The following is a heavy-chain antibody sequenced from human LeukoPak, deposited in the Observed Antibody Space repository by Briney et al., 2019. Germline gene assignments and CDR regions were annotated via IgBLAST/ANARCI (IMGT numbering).Heavy chain of an antibody. Sequence: SETLSLTCTVSGGSISNYYWSWLRQPAGKGLEWIGRMYTSGSTNYNPSLKGRVTMSVDMSKTRFSLNLSSVTAADTAVYYCARRLTTTFAFDIWGQGTMVTVSS. J-gene: IGHJ3*02. CDR2: MYTSGST. V-gene: IGHV4-4*07. CDR1: GGSISNYY. CDR3: ARRLTTTFAFDI. D-gene: IGHD4-11*01.